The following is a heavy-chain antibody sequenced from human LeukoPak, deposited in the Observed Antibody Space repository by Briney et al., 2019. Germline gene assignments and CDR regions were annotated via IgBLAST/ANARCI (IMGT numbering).Heavy chain of an antibody. V-gene: IGHV1-69*05. CDR3: ARTMDSRAGSYFDY. D-gene: IGHD2-2*03. CDR2: IILIFGTA. CDR1: GYTFTAYY. J-gene: IGHJ4*02. Sequence: SVKVSCKASGYTFTAYYIHWVRQAPGQGLEWMGSIILIFGTANYAQKFQGRVTITTDESTSTAYMELSSLRSEDTAVYYCARTMDSRAGSYFDYWGQGTLVTVSS.